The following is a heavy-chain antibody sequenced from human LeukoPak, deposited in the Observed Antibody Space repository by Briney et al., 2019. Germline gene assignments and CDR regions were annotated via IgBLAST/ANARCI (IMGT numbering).Heavy chain of an antibody. CDR3: ARGVXVLXQFGSSSEPFDY. J-gene: IGHJ4*02. CDR1: GYTFTSYD. Sequence: ASVKVSCKASGYTFTSYDINWVRQATGQGLEWMGWMNPNSGNTGYAQKFQGRVTMTRNTSISTAYMELSSLRSEDTAVYYCARGVXVLXQFGSSSEPFDYWGQGTLVTVSS. CDR2: MNPNSGNT. V-gene: IGHV1-8*01. D-gene: IGHD6-6*01.